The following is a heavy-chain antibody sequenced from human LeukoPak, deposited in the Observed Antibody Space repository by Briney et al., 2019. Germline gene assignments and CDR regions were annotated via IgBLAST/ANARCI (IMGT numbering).Heavy chain of an antibody. CDR3: ARGVVAAQRGFDY. CDR2: TIPIFGTA. V-gene: IGHV1-69*05. CDR1: GGTFSSYA. D-gene: IGHD2-15*01. Sequence: ASVKVSCKASGGTFSSYAISWVRQAPGQGLEWMGGTIPIFGTANYAQKFQGRVTITTDKSTSTAYMELSSLRSEDTAVYYCARGVVAAQRGFDYWGQGTLVTVSS. J-gene: IGHJ4*02.